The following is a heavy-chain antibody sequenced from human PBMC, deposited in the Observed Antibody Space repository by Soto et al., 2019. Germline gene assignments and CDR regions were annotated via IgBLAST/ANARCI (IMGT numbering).Heavy chain of an antibody. J-gene: IGHJ3*01. D-gene: IGHD5-12*01. CDR2: MNPSGDRT. CDR1: GYTFSSFY. V-gene: IGHV1-46*04. Sequence: QVQLMQSGTEVKEPGASVNLSCKASGYTFSSFYIHWVRQAPGQGLEWVGIMNPSGDRTNYAQNLQGRVTMTRDPATSTVYMELSSLRSEDTAVYYCARGRGYSGDDLQEDGFDVWGQGTMVTVS. CDR3: ARGRGYSGDDLQEDGFDV.